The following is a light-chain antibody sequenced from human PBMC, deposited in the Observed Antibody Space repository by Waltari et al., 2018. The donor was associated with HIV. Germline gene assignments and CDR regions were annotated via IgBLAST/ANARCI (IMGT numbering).Light chain of an antibody. J-gene: IGLJ2*01. CDR1: TLGDTY. CDR3: EAWDSSSAVV. V-gene: IGLV3-1*01. CDR2: KSS. Sequence: SYDPTQSPPVSVSPGQPASITCSGDTLGDTYVAWYHLKPGQSPLVVINKSSKRPSETPERFSGSNSGDTATLTISGTQAVDEADYYCEAWDSSSAVVFGGGTKLTVL.